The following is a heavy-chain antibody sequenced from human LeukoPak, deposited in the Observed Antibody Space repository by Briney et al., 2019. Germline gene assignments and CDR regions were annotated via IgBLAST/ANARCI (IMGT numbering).Heavy chain of an antibody. CDR2: IYPGDSNT. J-gene: IGHJ6*03. Sequence: GESLKISCKGSGYSFTSNWIGWVRQMPGKGLEWMGIIYPGDSNTRYSPSFQGQVTISADKSITTAYLQWSSLKASDTAMYYCARRPLGGYYYMDVWGKGTTVTVSS. CDR1: GYSFTSNW. CDR3: ARRPLGGYYYMDV. V-gene: IGHV5-51*01. D-gene: IGHD3-16*01.